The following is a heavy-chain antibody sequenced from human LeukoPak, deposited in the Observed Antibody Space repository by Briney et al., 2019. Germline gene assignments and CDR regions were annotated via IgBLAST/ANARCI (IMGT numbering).Heavy chain of an antibody. CDR2: IYSGGST. V-gene: IGHV3-66*01. Sequence: GGSLRLSCAASGFTVSNNYMSWVRQAPGKGLEWVSVIYSGGSTCYADSVKGRFTISRDNSKNRLYLQMNSLRAEDTAVYYCARILGYDSSGYYTGFFDYWGQGTLVTVSS. D-gene: IGHD3-22*01. CDR1: GFTVSNNY. J-gene: IGHJ4*02. CDR3: ARILGYDSSGYYTGFFDY.